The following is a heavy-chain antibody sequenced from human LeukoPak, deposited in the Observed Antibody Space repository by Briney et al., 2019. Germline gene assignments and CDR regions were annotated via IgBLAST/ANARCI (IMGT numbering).Heavy chain of an antibody. D-gene: IGHD5-18*01. V-gene: IGHV3-23*01. CDR1: GFTFSSSG. CDR3: ARGRNTGRQSYFDY. CDR2: ITGSGGST. J-gene: IGHJ4*02. Sequence: PGGSLRLSCAASGFTFSSSGMGWVRQAPGKGLECVSPITGSGGSTSYTDSVKGRFTISRDNSKNTLYLQMNSLRAEDTAVYYCARGRNTGRQSYFDYWGQGTLVTVAS.